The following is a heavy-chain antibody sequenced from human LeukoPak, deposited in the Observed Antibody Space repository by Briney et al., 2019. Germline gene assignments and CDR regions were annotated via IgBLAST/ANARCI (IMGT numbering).Heavy chain of an antibody. Sequence: SETLSLTCAVFGGSFSGYYWSWIRQPPGKGLEWIGEINHSGSTNYNPSLKSRVTISVDTSKNQFSLKLSSVTAADTAVYYCARGRYCSSTSCFRPFDYWGQGTLVTVSS. CDR2: INHSGST. D-gene: IGHD2-2*01. V-gene: IGHV4-34*01. CDR3: ARGRYCSSTSCFRPFDY. CDR1: GGSFSGYY. J-gene: IGHJ4*02.